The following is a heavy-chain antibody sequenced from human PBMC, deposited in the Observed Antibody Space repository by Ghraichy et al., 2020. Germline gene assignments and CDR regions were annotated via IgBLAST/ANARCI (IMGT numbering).Heavy chain of an antibody. Sequence: GGSLRLSCAASGFTFSDYYMSWIRQAPGKGLEWVSYISSSSSYTNYADSVKGRFTISRDNAKNSLYLQMNSLRAEDTAVYYCARLGGWNYADYWGQGTLVTVSS. CDR3: ARLGGWNYADY. J-gene: IGHJ4*02. CDR2: ISSSSSYT. CDR1: GFTFSDYY. D-gene: IGHD1-26*01. V-gene: IGHV3-11*06.